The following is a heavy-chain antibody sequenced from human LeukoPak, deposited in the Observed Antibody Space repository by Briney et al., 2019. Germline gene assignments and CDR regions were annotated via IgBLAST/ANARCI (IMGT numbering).Heavy chain of an antibody. CDR2: ISSSSSYI. D-gene: IGHD4-17*01. CDR1: GFTFSSYS. CDR3: ARQYGDYYFDY. J-gene: IGHJ4*02. Sequence: GGSLRLSCAASGFTFSSYSMNWVRQAPGKGLGWVSSISSSSSYIYYADSVKGRFTISRDNAKNSLYLQMNSLRAEDTAVYYCARQYGDYYFDYWGQGTLVTVSS. V-gene: IGHV3-21*01.